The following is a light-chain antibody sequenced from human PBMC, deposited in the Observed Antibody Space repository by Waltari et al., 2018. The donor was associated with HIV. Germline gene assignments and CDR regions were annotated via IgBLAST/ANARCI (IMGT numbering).Light chain of an antibody. J-gene: IGLJ3*02. CDR3: CSYAGSSTLV. Sequence: QSALTQPASVSGSPGQSITISCTGTSSDVGSYSLVSWYQQPPGKAPKLMIYEVNKRPSGVSNRFSGSKSGNTASLTISGLQAEDEADFYCCSYAGSSTLVFGGGTKLTVL. CDR1: SSDVGSYSL. V-gene: IGLV2-23*02. CDR2: EVN.